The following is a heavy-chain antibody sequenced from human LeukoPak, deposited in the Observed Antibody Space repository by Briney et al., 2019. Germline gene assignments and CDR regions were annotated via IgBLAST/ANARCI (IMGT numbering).Heavy chain of an antibody. CDR2: ISAYNGNT. D-gene: IGHD3-10*01. CDR3: ARDKKGLDYYGSGNYFFDY. CDR1: GYAFTSYG. J-gene: IGHJ4*02. Sequence: GASVKVSCKASGYAFTSYGISWVRQAPGQGLEWMGWISAYNGNTNYAQKLQGRVTMTTDTSTSTAYMELRSLRSDDTAVYYCARDKKGLDYYGSGNYFFDYWGQGTLVTVSS. V-gene: IGHV1-18*01.